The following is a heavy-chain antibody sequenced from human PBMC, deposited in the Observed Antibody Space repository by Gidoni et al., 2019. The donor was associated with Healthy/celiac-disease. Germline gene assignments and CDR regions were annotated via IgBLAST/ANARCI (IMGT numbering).Heavy chain of an antibody. D-gene: IGHD6-19*01. Sequence: EVQLVESGGGLVQPGGSLRLSCADSGFTFSSYAMHWVRQAPGKGLEYVSAISSNGGRTYYANSVKGRFTISRDNSKNTLYLQMGSLRAEDMAVYYCARAKYSSGWYYFDYWGQGTLVTVSS. V-gene: IGHV3-64*01. J-gene: IGHJ4*02. CDR2: ISSNGGRT. CDR3: ARAKYSSGWYYFDY. CDR1: GFTFSSYA.